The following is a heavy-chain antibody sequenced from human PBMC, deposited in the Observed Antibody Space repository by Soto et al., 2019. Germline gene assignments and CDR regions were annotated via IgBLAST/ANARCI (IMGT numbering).Heavy chain of an antibody. CDR1: GGSIRSYY. Sequence: TSETLSLTCTVSGGSIRSYYWSWIRQPPGKGLEWIGYVYYSGSTKYNPSLKSRVTISVDSSKNQFSLRLDSVTAADTAVYYCARQLGATNDYWGQGTLVTVSS. CDR3: ARQLGATNDY. J-gene: IGHJ4*02. V-gene: IGHV4-59*08. CDR2: VYYSGST. D-gene: IGHD1-26*01.